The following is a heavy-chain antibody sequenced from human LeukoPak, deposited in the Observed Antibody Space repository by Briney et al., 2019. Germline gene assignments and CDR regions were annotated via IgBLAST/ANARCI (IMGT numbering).Heavy chain of an antibody. V-gene: IGHV3-33*06. J-gene: IGHJ6*03. CDR3: AKGNGGYYYYMDV. D-gene: IGHD2-8*01. CDR2: IWYDGSNK. Sequence: GGSLRLSCAASGFTFSSYGMHWVRQAPGKGLEWVAVIWYDGSNKYYADSVKGRFTISRDNSKNTLYLQMNSLRAEDTAVYYCAKGNGGYYYYMDVWGKGTTVTVSS. CDR1: GFTFSSYG.